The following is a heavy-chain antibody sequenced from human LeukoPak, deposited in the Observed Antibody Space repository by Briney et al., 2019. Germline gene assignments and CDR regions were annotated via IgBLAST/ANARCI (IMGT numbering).Heavy chain of an antibody. CDR2: ISSSSSYI. Sequence: GGSLRLSCAASGFTFSSYSMNWVRQVPGKGLEWVSSISSSSSYIYYADSVKGRFTISRDNAKNSLYLQMNSLRAEDTAVYYCARDGGRVLMNHLALDYWGQGTLVTVSS. CDR1: GFTFSSYS. J-gene: IGHJ4*02. CDR3: ARDGGRVLMNHLALDY. D-gene: IGHD2-8*01. V-gene: IGHV3-21*01.